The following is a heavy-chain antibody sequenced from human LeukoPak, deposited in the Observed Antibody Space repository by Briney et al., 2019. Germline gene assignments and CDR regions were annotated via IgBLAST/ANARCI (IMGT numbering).Heavy chain of an antibody. V-gene: IGHV3-53*01. CDR1: GFTVSSNY. CDR2: ITSGGST. J-gene: IGHJ4*02. Sequence: GGSLRLSCAASGFTVSSNYMSWVRQAPGKGLEWVSVITSGGSTYYADSVKGRFTISRDNSKNTLYLQMNSLRAEDTAVYYCARAPMAYYYDSSGYSGVNSAFDYWGQGTLVTVSS. CDR3: ARAPMAYYYDSSGYSGVNSAFDY. D-gene: IGHD3-22*01.